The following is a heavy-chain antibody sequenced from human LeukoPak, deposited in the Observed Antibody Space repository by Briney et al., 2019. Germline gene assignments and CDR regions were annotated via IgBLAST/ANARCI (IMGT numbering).Heavy chain of an antibody. CDR1: GLTLSTYW. D-gene: IGHD1/OR15-1a*01. V-gene: IGHV3-7*01. J-gene: IGHJ3*01. CDR3: ARPRPGTGALDV. CDR2: VKQVGSEK. Sequence: GGSLRLSCVASGLTLSTYWMCWVRQAPRKGLEWVACVKQVGSEKFYVDSVKGLFTISRDNAKNSVYLQMNSLGDEDTDVYYCARPRPGTGALDVWGQGTMVTVSS.